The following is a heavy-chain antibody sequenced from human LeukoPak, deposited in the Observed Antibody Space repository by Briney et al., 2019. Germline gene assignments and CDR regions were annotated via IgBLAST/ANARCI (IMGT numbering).Heavy chain of an antibody. Sequence: GRSLRLSCAASGFTFSNYGMHWVRQAPGKGLEWVAVTSHDGGNKYYADSVRGRFTISRDISKNTLYMQMDNLRAEDTGVYYCARDRSNCFDPWGQGTLVTVSS. CDR2: TSHDGGNK. J-gene: IGHJ5*02. CDR3: ARDRSNCFDP. V-gene: IGHV3-30*03. CDR1: GFTFSNYG.